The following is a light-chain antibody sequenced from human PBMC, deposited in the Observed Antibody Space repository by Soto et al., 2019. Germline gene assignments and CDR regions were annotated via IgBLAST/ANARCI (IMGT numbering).Light chain of an antibody. CDR3: QSYDSRLSGSV. V-gene: IGLV1-40*01. CDR2: GNS. CDR1: SSNIGAGYD. J-gene: IGLJ3*02. Sequence: QSVLTQPPSVSGAPGQRVTISCTGSSSNIGAGYDVHWYPQLPGTAPQLLIHGNSNRPAGVPDRFSGSKAGTSASLAITGLQAEDEADYYCQSYDSRLSGSVCGGGTKLTVL.